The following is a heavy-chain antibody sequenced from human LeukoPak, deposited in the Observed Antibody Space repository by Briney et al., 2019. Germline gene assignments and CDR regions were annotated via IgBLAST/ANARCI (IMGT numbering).Heavy chain of an antibody. V-gene: IGHV1-18*01. D-gene: IGHD6-13*01. J-gene: IGHJ4*02. CDR1: GYTFATYG. Sequence: GASVKVSCKASGYTFATYGFCWVRQAPGHGLEWMGWISANTGKTDYAQKFQGRVTMTTDTSTSTAYMELQSLRPDDTAVYYCAKVAGDRMDYWGQGTLLTVSS. CDR2: ISANTGKT. CDR3: AKVAGDRMDY.